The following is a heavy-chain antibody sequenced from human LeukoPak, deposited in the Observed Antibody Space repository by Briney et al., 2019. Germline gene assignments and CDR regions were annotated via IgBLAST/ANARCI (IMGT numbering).Heavy chain of an antibody. CDR3: ARGYYEYGDYTAIHWFDP. J-gene: IGHJ5*02. CDR1: GGTFSSYA. Sequence: ASVKVSCKASGGTFSSYAISWVRQAPGQGLEWMGGIIPFFGTASYAQKFQGRVTITTDESTSTAYLELSSLRSEDTALYYCARGYYEYGDYTAIHWFDPWGQGTQVTVSS. D-gene: IGHD4-17*01. CDR2: IIPFFGTA. V-gene: IGHV1-69*05.